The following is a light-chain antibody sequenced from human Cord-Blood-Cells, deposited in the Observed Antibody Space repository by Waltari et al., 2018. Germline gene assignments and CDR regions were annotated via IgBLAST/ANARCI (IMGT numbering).Light chain of an antibody. CDR1: SSDVGGYNS. J-gene: IGLJ3*02. V-gene: IGLV2-14*01. CDR3: SSYTSSSTLEV. Sequence: QSALTQPASVPGSPGQSITISCTGTSSDVGGYNSVSWYQQHPGKAPKLMIYDVSKRPSGVSNRFSGSKSGNTASLTISGLQAEDEADYYCSSYTSSSTLEVFGGGTKLTVL. CDR2: DVS.